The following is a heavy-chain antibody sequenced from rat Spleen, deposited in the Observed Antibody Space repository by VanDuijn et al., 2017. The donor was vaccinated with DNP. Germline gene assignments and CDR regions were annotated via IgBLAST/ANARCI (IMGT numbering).Heavy chain of an antibody. D-gene: IGHD1-12*01. J-gene: IGHJ2*01. CDR3: ARRGTVMSFDY. CDR1: GFIFSDYG. Sequence: EVQLVESGGGLMQPGRSLKLSCAASGFIFSDYGMSWVRQTPTKGLEWVATINDDGGSTYYRDSVKGRFTISRDNAKSTLYLQMDSLRSEDTATYYFARRGTVMSFDYWGQGVMVTVSS. CDR2: INDDGGST. V-gene: IGHV5-29*01.